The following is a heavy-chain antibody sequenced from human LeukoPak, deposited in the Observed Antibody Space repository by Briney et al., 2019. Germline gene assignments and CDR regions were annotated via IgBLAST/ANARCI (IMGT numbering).Heavy chain of an antibody. CDR1: GFPLEVYA. CDR3: AKDRGFVQLWYFDY. CDR2: IGWNSGSI. Sequence: GRSLRLSCAASGFPLEVYAMHGVGQAPGKGLDGVSGIGWNSGSIGYADSVKGRFTISRDNAKNSLYLQMNSLRAEDTALYYCAKDRGFVQLWYFDYWGQGTLVTVSS. J-gene: IGHJ4*02. V-gene: IGHV3-9*01. D-gene: IGHD5-18*01.